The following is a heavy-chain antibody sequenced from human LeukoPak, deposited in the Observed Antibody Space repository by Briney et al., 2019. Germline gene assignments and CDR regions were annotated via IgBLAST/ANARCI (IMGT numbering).Heavy chain of an antibody. V-gene: IGHV4-61*02. J-gene: IGHJ1*01. Sequence: SETLSLTCTVSGGSISSGGYFWSWIRQPAGKGLEWIGRIYTSGGTNYNPSLNSRVTVSIDTSTNQFSLRLTSVTAADTAVYYCATYCSHTSCHTGGGFQHWGQGTLVSVSS. CDR3: ATYCSHTSCHTGGGFQH. CDR2: IYTSGGT. CDR1: GGSISSGGYF. D-gene: IGHD2-2*02.